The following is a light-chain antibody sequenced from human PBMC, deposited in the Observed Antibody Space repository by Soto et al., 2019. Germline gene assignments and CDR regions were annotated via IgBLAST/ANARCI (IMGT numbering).Light chain of an antibody. Sequence: IQMTQAPSTLSRSERDRLTITCRASQTISSWLAWYQQKPGKAPKLLIYKASTLKSGVPSRFSGSGSGTEFTLTISSLQPDDFATYYCQQYNSYSTFGQGTKVDIK. CDR3: QQYNSYST. CDR1: QTISSW. J-gene: IGKJ1*01. V-gene: IGKV1-5*03. CDR2: KAS.